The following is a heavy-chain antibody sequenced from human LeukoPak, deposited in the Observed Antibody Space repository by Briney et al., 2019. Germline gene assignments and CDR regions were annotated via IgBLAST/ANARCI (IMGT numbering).Heavy chain of an antibody. Sequence: PSETLSLTCAVYGGSFSGYYWSWIRQPPGKGLEWIGEINHSGSTNYNPSLKSRATISVDTSKNQFSLKLSSVTAADTAVYYCARAVLGYCSGGSCYSGGYFDYWGQGTLVTVSS. D-gene: IGHD2-15*01. CDR1: GGSFSGYY. J-gene: IGHJ4*02. V-gene: IGHV4-34*01. CDR2: INHSGST. CDR3: ARAVLGYCSGGSCYSGGYFDY.